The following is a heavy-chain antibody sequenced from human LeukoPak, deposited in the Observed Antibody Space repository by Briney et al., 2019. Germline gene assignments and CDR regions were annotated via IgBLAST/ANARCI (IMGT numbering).Heavy chain of an antibody. D-gene: IGHD3-10*01. CDR3: AIGSGSFDY. V-gene: IGHV1-69*04. CDR2: IIPILGIA. J-gene: IGHJ4*02. Sequence: GASVKVSCKPSGGTFSSYAISWVRQAPGQGLEWMGRIIPILGIANYAQKFQGRVTITADKSTSTAYMELSSLRSEDTAVYYCAIGSGSFDYWGQGTLVTVSS. CDR1: GGTFSSYA.